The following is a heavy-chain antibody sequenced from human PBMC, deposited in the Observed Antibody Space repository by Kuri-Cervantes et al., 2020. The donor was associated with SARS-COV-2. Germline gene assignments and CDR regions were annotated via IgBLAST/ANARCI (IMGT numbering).Heavy chain of an antibody. J-gene: IGHJ4*02. Sequence: GGSLRLSCAASGFTFSSYAMSWVRQAPGKGLEWASAISGSGGSTYYADSVKGRFTISRDNSKNTLYLQMNSLRAEGTAVYYCAKGIAVATGYFGYWGQGTLVTVSS. CDR1: GFTFSSYA. D-gene: IGHD6-19*01. V-gene: IGHV3-23*01. CDR3: AKGIAVATGYFGY. CDR2: ISGSGGST.